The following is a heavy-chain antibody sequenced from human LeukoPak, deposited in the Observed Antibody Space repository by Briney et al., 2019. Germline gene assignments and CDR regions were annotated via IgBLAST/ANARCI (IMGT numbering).Heavy chain of an antibody. D-gene: IGHD3-22*01. Sequence: SETLSLTCTVSGGSISSSSYYWGWIRQPPGKGLEWIGSIYYSGSTNFNPSLKSRVTISVDTSKNQFSLKLSSVTAADTAVYYCARHPRSNTYYYDSSGYLWGYFQHWGQGTLVTVSS. J-gene: IGHJ1*01. V-gene: IGHV4-39*01. CDR2: IYYSGST. CDR3: ARHPRSNTYYYDSSGYLWGYFQH. CDR1: GGSISSSSYY.